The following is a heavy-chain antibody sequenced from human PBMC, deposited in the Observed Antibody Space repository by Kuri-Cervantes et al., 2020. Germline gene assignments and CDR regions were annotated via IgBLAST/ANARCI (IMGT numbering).Heavy chain of an antibody. CDR1: GGSISSGDYY. J-gene: IGHJ4*02. CDR2: IYYSGST. V-gene: IGHV4-30-4*01. D-gene: IGHD2-15*01. CDR3: AGGEIFVVVVAATIYFDY. Sequence: SETLSLTCTVSGGSISSGDYYWSWIRQPPGKGLEWIGYIYYSGSTYYNPSLKSRVTISVDTSKNQFPLKLSSVTAADTAVYYCAGGEIFVVVVAATIYFDYWGQGTLVTVPS.